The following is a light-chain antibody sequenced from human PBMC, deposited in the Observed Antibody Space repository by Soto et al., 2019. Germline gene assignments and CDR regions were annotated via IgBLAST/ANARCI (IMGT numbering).Light chain of an antibody. CDR1: QSINNRY. CDR3: QQFGSSPGFT. J-gene: IGKJ3*01. Sequence: EIVLTQSPGTLSLSPGERAILSCRASQSINNRYLAWYQQKPGQAPRLLIYAASSRATGIPDRFSGSGSGTDFTLTISRLEPEDFVVYYCQQFGSSPGFTFGPGTKVDIK. V-gene: IGKV3-20*01. CDR2: AAS.